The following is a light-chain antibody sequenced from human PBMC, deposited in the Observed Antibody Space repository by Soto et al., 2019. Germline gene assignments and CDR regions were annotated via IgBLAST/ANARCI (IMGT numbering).Light chain of an antibody. Sequence: QSVLTQPPSVSAAPGQKVTISCSGSSSNIGNNFVSWYQQLPGTAPKVLIHDNNKRPSGIPDRFSGSKSGTSGTLEITGLQTGDEADYYCGAWDSSLSAVVFGGGTQLTVL. CDR3: GAWDSSLSAVV. CDR1: SSNIGNNF. CDR2: DNN. V-gene: IGLV1-51*01. J-gene: IGLJ3*02.